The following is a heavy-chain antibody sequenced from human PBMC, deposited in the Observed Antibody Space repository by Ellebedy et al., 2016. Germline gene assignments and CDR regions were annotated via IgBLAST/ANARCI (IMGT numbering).Heavy chain of an antibody. CDR2: ISHSGST. CDR1: GGSISSHDYY. CDR3: ARAVYNTNWYYFDS. V-gene: IGHV4-30-4*01. J-gene: IGHJ4*02. Sequence: SETLSLXCSVSGGSISSHDYYYSWIRQSPGKGLEWIGYISHSGSTYYNPSLKSRVTILVETSKNQFSLKLSSVTAADTAVFYCARAVYNTNWYYFDSWGQGTLVTVSS. D-gene: IGHD1-1*01.